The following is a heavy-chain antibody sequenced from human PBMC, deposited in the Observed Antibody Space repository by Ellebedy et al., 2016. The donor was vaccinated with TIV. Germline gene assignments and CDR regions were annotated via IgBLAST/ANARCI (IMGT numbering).Heavy chain of an antibody. CDR2: TSYDGSQK. V-gene: IGHV3-30*03. CDR1: GFTFSGYG. CDR3: TRDRRGFLDY. Sequence: GESLKISCAASGFTFSGYGIHWVRQAPGKGLEWVAVTSYDGSQKYYADSVKGRFTITRDISKNTLYLQMNALTGEDAAVYYCTRDRRGFLDYWGQGTPVIVSS. J-gene: IGHJ4*02.